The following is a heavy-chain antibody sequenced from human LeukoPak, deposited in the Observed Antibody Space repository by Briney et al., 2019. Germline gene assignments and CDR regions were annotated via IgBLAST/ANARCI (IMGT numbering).Heavy chain of an antibody. Sequence: PGGSLRLSCAASGFTFSSYAMSWVRQAPGKGLEWVSYISSSSSTIYYADSVKGRFTISRDNAKNSLYLQMNSLRDEDTAVYYCARAHANYYDSSGYYYHPAPVDYWGQGTLVTVSS. D-gene: IGHD3-22*01. J-gene: IGHJ4*02. CDR1: GFTFSSYA. CDR2: ISSSSSTI. V-gene: IGHV3-48*02. CDR3: ARAHANYYDSSGYYYHPAPVDY.